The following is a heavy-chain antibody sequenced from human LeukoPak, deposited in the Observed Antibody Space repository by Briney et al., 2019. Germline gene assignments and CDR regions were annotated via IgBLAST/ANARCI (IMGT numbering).Heavy chain of an antibody. Sequence: SETLSLTCTVPGYSISSGYYWGWIRQPPGKGLEWIGSIYHSGSTYYNPSLKSRVTISVDTSKNQFSLKLSSVTAADTAVYYCAGGYYYDSSGYFDYWGQGTLVTVSS. CDR3: AGGYYYDSSGYFDY. CDR1: GYSISSGYY. V-gene: IGHV4-38-2*02. D-gene: IGHD3-22*01. J-gene: IGHJ4*02. CDR2: IYHSGST.